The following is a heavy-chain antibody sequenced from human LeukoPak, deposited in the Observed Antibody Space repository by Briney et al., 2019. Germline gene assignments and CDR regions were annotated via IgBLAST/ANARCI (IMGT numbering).Heavy chain of an antibody. CDR2: IRYDGSNK. D-gene: IGHD6-6*01. Sequence: GGSLRLSCAASGFTFSSYGMHWVRQAPGKGLEWVAFIRYDGSNKYYADSVKGRFTISRDNSKNTLYLQMNSLRAEDTAVYYCAKVGRKSSSSTGNWFDPWGQGTLVTVSS. J-gene: IGHJ5*02. CDR1: GFTFSSYG. V-gene: IGHV3-30*02. CDR3: AKVGRKSSSSTGNWFDP.